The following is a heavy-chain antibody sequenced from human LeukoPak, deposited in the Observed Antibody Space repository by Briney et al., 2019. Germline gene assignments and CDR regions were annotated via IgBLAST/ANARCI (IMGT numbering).Heavy chain of an antibody. J-gene: IGHJ6*02. V-gene: IGHV4-59*01. CDR2: INYSGST. CDR1: GDSISSYY. CDR3: AGAGRAYYYYGMDV. D-gene: IGHD3-16*01. Sequence: KSSETLSLTCTVSGDSISSYYWSWIRQPPGKGLEWIGYINYSGSTNYNPSLKSRVTISVDTSKNQFSLKLSSVTAADTAVYYCAGAGRAYYYYGMDVWGQGTTVTVSS.